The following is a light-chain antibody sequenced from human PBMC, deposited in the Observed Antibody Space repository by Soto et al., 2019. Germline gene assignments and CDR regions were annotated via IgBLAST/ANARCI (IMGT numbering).Light chain of an antibody. CDR3: QTWGTGIQV. V-gene: IGLV4-69*01. J-gene: IGLJ2*01. Sequence: QLVLTQSPSASASLGASVKLTCTLSSGHSSYAIAWHQQQPEKGPRYLMKLNSDGSHSKGDGIPDRFSGSSSGTERYLTITSLQSEDEADYYCQTWGTGIQVFGGGTKLTGL. CDR2: LNSDGSH. CDR1: SGHSSYA.